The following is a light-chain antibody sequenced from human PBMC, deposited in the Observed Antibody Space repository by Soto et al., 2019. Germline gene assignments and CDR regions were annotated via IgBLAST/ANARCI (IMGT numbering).Light chain of an antibody. CDR3: QQYYSYPLT. J-gene: IGKJ4*02. V-gene: IGKV1-5*03. CDR2: KAS. CDR1: QIISSW. Sequence: DIQLTQSPSTLSASVGYRSTITCRASQIISSWLAWYQQKPGKAPRLLIYKASSRDSGVPSRFSGSGSGTEFTLTISSLQPEDFATYYCQQYYSYPLTFGGGTTGDIK.